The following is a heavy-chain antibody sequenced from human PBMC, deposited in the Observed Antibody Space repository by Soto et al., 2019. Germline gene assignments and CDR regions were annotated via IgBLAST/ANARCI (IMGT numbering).Heavy chain of an antibody. CDR1: GYTFTSYG. CDR3: ATVSPRITMVRGVIPDAFDI. V-gene: IGHV1-18*01. Sequence: GASVKVSCKASGYTFTSYGISWVRQAPGQGLEWMGWFSAYNGNTNYAQKLQGRVTMSADTSTSTAYMELSSLRSEDTAVYYCATVSPRITMVRGVIPDAFDIWGQGTMVTVSS. J-gene: IGHJ3*02. D-gene: IGHD3-10*01. CDR2: FSAYNGNT.